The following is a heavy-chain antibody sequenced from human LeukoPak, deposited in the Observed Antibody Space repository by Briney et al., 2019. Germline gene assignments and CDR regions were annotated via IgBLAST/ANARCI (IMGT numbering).Heavy chain of an antibody. CDR3: VRDWDHFDFDS. CDR2: IKGDGSHT. J-gene: IGHJ5*01. Sequence: PGGSLRLSCAASGFTFSNYWMPWVRHAPGKGLVWVSRIKGDGSHTIYADSVKGRFTISRDNAKNTLYLQMKNLRAEDTAVYYCVRDWDHFDFDSWGLGTLVTVSS. D-gene: IGHD3-9*01. V-gene: IGHV3-74*01. CDR1: GFTFSNYW.